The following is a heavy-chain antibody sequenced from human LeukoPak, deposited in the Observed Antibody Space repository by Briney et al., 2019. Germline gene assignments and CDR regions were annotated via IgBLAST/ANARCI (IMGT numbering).Heavy chain of an antibody. J-gene: IGHJ4*02. Sequence: PGGSLRLSCAASGFTFSSYSMNWVRQAPGKGLEWVSYISSSSSTIYYADSVKGRFTISRDNAKNSPYLQMNSLRAEDTAVYYCASFVVVPAAIPLGYWGQGTLVTVSS. CDR1: GFTFSSYS. V-gene: IGHV3-48*01. CDR2: ISSSSSTI. CDR3: ASFVVVPAAIPLGY. D-gene: IGHD2-2*01.